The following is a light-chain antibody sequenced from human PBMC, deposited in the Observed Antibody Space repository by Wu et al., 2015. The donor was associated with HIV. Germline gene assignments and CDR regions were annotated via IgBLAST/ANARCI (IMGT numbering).Light chain of an antibody. CDR1: RSVDTK. V-gene: IGKV3-15*01. CDR2: GAS. Sequence: EIVMTQSPATLSVSPGESATLSCRASRSVDTKLAWYQQKPGQAPRLLIYGASTRATGTPGRISGSGSGTDFTLTISSLQSEDFAVYYCQQYNNWPPLTFGGGTKVEIK. CDR3: QQYNNWPPLT. J-gene: IGKJ4*01.